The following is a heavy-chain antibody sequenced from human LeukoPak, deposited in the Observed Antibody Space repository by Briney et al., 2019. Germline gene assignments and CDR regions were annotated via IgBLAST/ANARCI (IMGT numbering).Heavy chain of an antibody. D-gene: IGHD3-10*01. J-gene: IGHJ4*02. Sequence: SETLSLTCTVSGGSINSSSYYWSWIRQPPGKGLEWIGYIYYSGNTNYNPSLRSRVTISVDTSKNQFSLKLSSVTAADTAVYYCARDRDYYGSGSSYFDYWGQGTLVTVSS. V-gene: IGHV4-61*01. CDR1: GGSINSSSYY. CDR3: ARDRDYYGSGSSYFDY. CDR2: IYYSGNT.